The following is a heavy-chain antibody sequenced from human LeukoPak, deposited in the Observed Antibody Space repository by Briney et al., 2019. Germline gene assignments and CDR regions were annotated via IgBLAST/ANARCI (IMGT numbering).Heavy chain of an antibody. J-gene: IGHJ3*02. CDR2: ISAYNGNT. Sequence: ASVKVSCKASGCTFTSYGISWVRQAPGQGLEWMGWISAYNGNTNYAQKLQGRVTMTTDTSTSTAYMELRSLRSDDTAVYYCARAPTHDYGDLPRIWGQGTMVTVSS. CDR3: ARAPTHDYGDLPRI. V-gene: IGHV1-18*01. D-gene: IGHD4-17*01. CDR1: GCTFTSYG.